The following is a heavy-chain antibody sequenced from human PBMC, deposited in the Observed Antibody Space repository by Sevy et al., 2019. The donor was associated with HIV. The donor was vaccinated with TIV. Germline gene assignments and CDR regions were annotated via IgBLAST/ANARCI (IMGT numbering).Heavy chain of an antibody. Sequence: GGSLRLSCAASGFTFSDYWMHWVRQVSGKGLVWVSRINRDGSSTSYADSVRGRFTVSRDNAKKTLYLQMNSLRAEDTALYFCARDRSESQHVSYNWFDSWGQGTQVTVSS. CDR3: ARDRSESQHVSYNWFDS. J-gene: IGHJ5*01. CDR2: INRDGSST. CDR1: GFTFSDYW. V-gene: IGHV3-74*01. D-gene: IGHD3-16*02.